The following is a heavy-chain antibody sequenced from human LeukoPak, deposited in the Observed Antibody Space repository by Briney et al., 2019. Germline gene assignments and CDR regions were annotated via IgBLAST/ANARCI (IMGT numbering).Heavy chain of an antibody. CDR3: ARDYYGSGSYIDYVWGSYRYYFDY. CDR2: ISAYNGNT. D-gene: IGHD3-16*02. J-gene: IGHJ4*02. V-gene: IGHV1-18*01. Sequence: ASVKVSCKASGYTFTSYGISWVRQAPGQGLEWMGWISAYNGNTNYAQKLQGRVTMTTDTSTSTAYMELRSLRSDDTAVYYCARDYYGSGSYIDYVWGSYRYYFDYWGQGTLVTVSS. CDR1: GYTFTSYG.